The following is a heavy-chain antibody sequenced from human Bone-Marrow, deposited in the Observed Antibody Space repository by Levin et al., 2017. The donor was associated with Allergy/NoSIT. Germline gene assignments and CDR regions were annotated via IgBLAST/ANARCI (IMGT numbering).Heavy chain of an antibody. J-gene: IGHJ5*02. D-gene: IGHD2-21*01. CDR2: IYSGGST. CDR3: ARGPHCGGDCYHNWFDP. V-gene: IGHV3-53*01. Sequence: DRRQPEKGLVCVSVIYSGGSTYYADSVKGRFTISRDNSKNTLYLQMNSLRAEDTAVYYCARGPHCGGDCYHNWFDPWGQGTLVTVSS.